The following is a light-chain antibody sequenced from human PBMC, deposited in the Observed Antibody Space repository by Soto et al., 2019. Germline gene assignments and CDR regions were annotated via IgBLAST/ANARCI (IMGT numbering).Light chain of an antibody. J-gene: IGLJ2*01. CDR3: QVWDSSSEYVV. CDR2: DDS. CDR1: NIGSKS. Sequence: SYELTQPPSVSVAPGQTARITCGGNNIGSKSVHWHQQKPGQAPVLVVYDDSDRPSGIPERFSGSNSGNTATLTISRVEAGDEADYYCQVWDSSSEYVVFGGGTQLTVL. V-gene: IGLV3-21*02.